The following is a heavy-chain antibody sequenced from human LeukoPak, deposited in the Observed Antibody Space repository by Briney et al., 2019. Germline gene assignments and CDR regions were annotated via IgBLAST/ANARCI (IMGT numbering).Heavy chain of an antibody. J-gene: IGHJ6*02. V-gene: IGHV1-18*01. CDR3: AREALSWQLVPYYYYGMDV. CDR2: INAYNGNT. CDR1: VYTFTSYG. Sequence: ASVKVSCKASVYTFTSYGISWVRQAPGQGLEWMGWINAYNGNTNYAQKLQGRVTMTTDTSTSTAYMELRSLRSDDTAEYYCAREALSWQLVPYYYYGMDVWGQGTTVTVSS. D-gene: IGHD6-13*01.